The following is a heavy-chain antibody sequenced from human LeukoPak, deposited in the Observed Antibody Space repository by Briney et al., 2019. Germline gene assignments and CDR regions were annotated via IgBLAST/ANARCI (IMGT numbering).Heavy chain of an antibody. V-gene: IGHV3-30*19. CDR2: ISYDGSNK. D-gene: IGHD6-19*01. CDR3: ARVGYSSGWYYFDY. Sequence: GGSLRLTCAASGFTFSSYGMHWVRQAPGKGLEWVAVISYDGSNKYYADSVEGRFTISRDNSKNTLYLQMNSLRAEDTAVYYCARVGYSSGWYYFDYWGQGTLVTVSS. J-gene: IGHJ4*02. CDR1: GFTFSSYG.